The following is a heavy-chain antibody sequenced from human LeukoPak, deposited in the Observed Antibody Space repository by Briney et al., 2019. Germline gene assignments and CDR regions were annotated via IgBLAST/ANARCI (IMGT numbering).Heavy chain of an antibody. Sequence: GRSLRLSCAASGFTFGSYGMHWVRQAPGKGLEWVAVIWYDGSNKYYADSVKGRFTISRDNSKNTLYLQMNSLRAEDTAVYYCAREGGAVAGTFDYWGQGTLVTVSS. CDR3: AREGGAVAGTFDY. CDR2: IWYDGSNK. D-gene: IGHD6-19*01. J-gene: IGHJ4*02. CDR1: GFTFGSYG. V-gene: IGHV3-33*01.